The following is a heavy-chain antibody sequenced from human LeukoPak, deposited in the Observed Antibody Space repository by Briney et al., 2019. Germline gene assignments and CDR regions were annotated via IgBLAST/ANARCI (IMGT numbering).Heavy chain of an antibody. Sequence: ASVKVSCKASGGTFSSYAISWVRQAPGQGLEWMGGIIPIFGTANYAQKFQGRVTITTDESTSTAYMELSSLRSEDTAVYYCAREARYCSGGSCYNRFDPWGQGTLVTVSS. J-gene: IGHJ5*02. CDR2: IIPIFGTA. CDR3: AREARYCSGGSCYNRFDP. V-gene: IGHV1-69*05. D-gene: IGHD2-15*01. CDR1: GGTFSSYA.